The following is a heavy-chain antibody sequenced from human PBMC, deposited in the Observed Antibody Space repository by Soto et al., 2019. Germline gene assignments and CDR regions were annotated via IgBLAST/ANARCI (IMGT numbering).Heavy chain of an antibody. Sequence: GWSLRLSCSASVFSISDHYMSWSRQAPGKGLEWVSYSSNSGTFTKYADSVKGRFSISRDNAKNSLYLEINSLRGEDTAIYYCVRSGDNYNVLDYWGQGTPVTVSS. J-gene: IGHJ4*02. D-gene: IGHD3-10*02. CDR3: VRSGDNYNVLDY. V-gene: IGHV3-11*03. CDR1: VFSISDHY. CDR2: SSNSGTFT.